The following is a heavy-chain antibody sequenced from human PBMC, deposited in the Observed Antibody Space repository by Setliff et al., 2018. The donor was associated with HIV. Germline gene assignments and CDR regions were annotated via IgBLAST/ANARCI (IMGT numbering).Heavy chain of an antibody. V-gene: IGHV4-4*07. CDR2: INTSGST. Sequence: SETLSLTCTVSGGSVSNYYWTWIRQSAGKGLEWIGHINTSGSTKYNPSLKSRLTMSVDSSGNQFSLTLTYVTAADTAVYYCARDPNTGWYYLDLWGPGALVTVSS. D-gene: IGHD6-19*01. CDR3: ARDPNTGWYYLDL. J-gene: IGHJ5*02. CDR1: GGSVSNYY.